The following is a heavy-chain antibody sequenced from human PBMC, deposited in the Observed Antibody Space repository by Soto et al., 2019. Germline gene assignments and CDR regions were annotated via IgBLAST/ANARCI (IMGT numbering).Heavy chain of an antibody. CDR2: ISSSSSYI. J-gene: IGHJ3*02. CDR3: AVRRALLWFGEPSEAAFDI. D-gene: IGHD3-10*01. V-gene: IGHV3-21*01. Sequence: EVQLVESGGGLVKPGGSLRLSCAASGFTFSSYSMNWVRQAPGKGLEWVSSISSSSSYIYYADSVKGRFTISRDNAKNSLYLQMNSLRAEDTAVYYCAVRRALLWFGEPSEAAFDIWGQGTMVTVSS. CDR1: GFTFSSYS.